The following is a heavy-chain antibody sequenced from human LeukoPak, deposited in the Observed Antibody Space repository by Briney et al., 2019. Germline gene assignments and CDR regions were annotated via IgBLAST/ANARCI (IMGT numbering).Heavy chain of an antibody. CDR2: IDYHGST. CDR1: GDSITNFY. Sequence: SETLSLMCTVSGDSITNFYWTWIRQTPGEGLEWIGKIDYHGSTNYNPSLESRATISIDTSKNQFSLKVTSVTAADTAVYYCARRVLESAIISERNWIDPWGQGTLVTVSS. J-gene: IGHJ5*02. V-gene: IGHV4-59*08. CDR3: ARRVLESAIISERNWIDP. D-gene: IGHD3-3*02.